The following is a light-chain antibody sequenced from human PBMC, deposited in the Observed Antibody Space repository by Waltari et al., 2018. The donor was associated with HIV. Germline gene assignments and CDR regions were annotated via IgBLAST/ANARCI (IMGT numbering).Light chain of an antibody. CDR2: SDS. J-gene: IGLJ1*01. CDR3: QVWDSSYV. Sequence: SYVLTQPPSVSVAPGKTARITCGGNNIGSKSVHWYQQKPGQAPLLVIYSDSDRPSWSPERFSGSNSGNTATLTISRVEAGDEADYYCQVWDSSYVFGTGTKVTVL. V-gene: IGLV3-21*04. CDR1: NIGSKS.